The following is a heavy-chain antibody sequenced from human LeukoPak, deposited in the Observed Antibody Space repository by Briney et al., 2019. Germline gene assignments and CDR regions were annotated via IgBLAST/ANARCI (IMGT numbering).Heavy chain of an antibody. CDR1: GFTLSSYG. Sequence: GGSLRLSSAASGFTLSSYGMHWVRQAPGKGLEWVAVISSDGSNKYYEDSVKGRFTISRDSSKNTLYLQMNSLRADDTAIYYCAKDTSMVIDYWGQGTLVTVSS. D-gene: IGHD5-18*01. J-gene: IGHJ4*02. CDR2: ISSDGSNK. CDR3: AKDTSMVIDY. V-gene: IGHV3-30*18.